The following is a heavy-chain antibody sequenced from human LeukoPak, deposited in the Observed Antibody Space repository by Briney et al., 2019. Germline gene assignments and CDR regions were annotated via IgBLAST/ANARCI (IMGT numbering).Heavy chain of an antibody. CDR3: ATKIVNFYGSSNGWFDP. CDR1: GYTLTELS. J-gene: IGHJ5*02. V-gene: IGHV1-24*01. Sequence: ASVKVSRKVSGYTLTELSMHWVRQAPGKGLEWMGGFDPEDGETIYAQKFQGRVTMTEDTSTDTAYMELSSLRSEDTAVYYCATKIVNFYGSSNGWFDPWGQGTLVTVSS. D-gene: IGHD3-10*01. CDR2: FDPEDGET.